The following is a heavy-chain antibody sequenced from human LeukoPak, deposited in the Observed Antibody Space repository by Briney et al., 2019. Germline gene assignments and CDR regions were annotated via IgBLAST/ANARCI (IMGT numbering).Heavy chain of an antibody. CDR2: IKQDGSEK. D-gene: IGHD3-10*01. CDR1: GFTFSSYW. J-gene: IGHJ4*03. Sequence: GGSLRLSCAASGFTFSSYWMSWVRQAPGKGLEWVANIKQDGSEKYYVDSVKGRFTISRDNAKNSLYLQMNSLRAEDTAVYYCARDSTMVRGVIITLIFDYWGHGTLVTVSS. V-gene: IGHV3-7*01. CDR3: ARDSTMVRGVIITLIFDY.